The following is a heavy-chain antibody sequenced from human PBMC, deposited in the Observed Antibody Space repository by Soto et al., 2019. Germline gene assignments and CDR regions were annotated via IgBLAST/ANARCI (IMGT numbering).Heavy chain of an antibody. CDR3: ASLYCSSTSCSATYYYYYGMDV. D-gene: IGHD2-2*01. CDR2: IIPILGIA. Sequence: QVQLVQSGAEVKKPGSSVKVSCKASGGTFSSYTISWVRQAPGQGLEWMGRIIPILGIANYAQKSQGRVTITADKSTSTAYMELSSLRSEDTAVYYCASLYCSSTSCSATYYYYYGMDVWGQGTTVTVSS. CDR1: GGTFSSYT. J-gene: IGHJ6*02. V-gene: IGHV1-69*02.